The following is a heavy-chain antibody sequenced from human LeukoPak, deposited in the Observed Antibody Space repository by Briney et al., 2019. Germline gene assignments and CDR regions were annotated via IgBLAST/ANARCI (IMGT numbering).Heavy chain of an antibody. V-gene: IGHV4-59*01. D-gene: IGHD5-24*01. Sequence: SETLSLTCTVSGGSISSYYWSWIRQPPGKGLEWIGYIYYSGSTNYNPSLKSRVTISVDTSKNQFSLKLSSVTAADTAVYYCARRSTDGYNEGLDYWGQGTLVTVSS. CDR1: GGSISSYY. CDR3: ARRSTDGYNEGLDY. CDR2: IYYSGST. J-gene: IGHJ4*02.